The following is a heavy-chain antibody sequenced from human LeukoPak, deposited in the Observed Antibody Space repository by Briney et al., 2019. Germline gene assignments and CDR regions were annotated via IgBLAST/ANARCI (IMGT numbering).Heavy chain of an antibody. CDR3: ARAGGYSYGDAFDI. D-gene: IGHD5-18*01. Sequence: GASVKVSCKASGYTFTGYYMHWVRQAPGRGLEWMGWINPNSGGTNYAQKFQGWVTMTRDTSISTAYMELSRLRSDDTAVYYCARAGGYSYGDAFDIWGQGTMVTVSS. CDR2: INPNSGGT. V-gene: IGHV1-2*04. J-gene: IGHJ3*02. CDR1: GYTFTGYY.